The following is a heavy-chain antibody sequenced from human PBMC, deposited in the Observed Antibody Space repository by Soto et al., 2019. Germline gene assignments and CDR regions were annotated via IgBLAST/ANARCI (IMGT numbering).Heavy chain of an antibody. V-gene: IGHV1-8*03. CDR2: MNPNSGNT. D-gene: IGHD3-10*02. CDR3: ARGPRRSIVRCCDRTRASYCFDF. J-gene: IGHJ4*02. CDR1: GYTFTSYD. Sequence: ASVKVSCKASGYTFTSYDINWVRQATGQGLEWMGWMNPNSGNTDYAQKFQGRVTITRNTSISTAYMELSSLRSEDTAVYYCARGPRRSIVRCCDRTRASYCFDFWGQGTLVTVSS.